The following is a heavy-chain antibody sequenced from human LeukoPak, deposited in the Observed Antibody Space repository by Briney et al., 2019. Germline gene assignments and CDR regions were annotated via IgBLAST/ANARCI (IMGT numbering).Heavy chain of an antibody. Sequence: GGSLRLSCAASGFTFSSYGMSWVRQAPGKGLEWVSAISGSGGSTYYADSVKGRFTISRDNSKNTLYLQMNSLRAEDTAVYYCAKDKDGTMVRGVIEGVFDYWGQGTLVTVSS. D-gene: IGHD3-10*01. CDR2: ISGSGGST. CDR3: AKDKDGTMVRGVIEGVFDY. J-gene: IGHJ4*02. V-gene: IGHV3-23*01. CDR1: GFTFSSYG.